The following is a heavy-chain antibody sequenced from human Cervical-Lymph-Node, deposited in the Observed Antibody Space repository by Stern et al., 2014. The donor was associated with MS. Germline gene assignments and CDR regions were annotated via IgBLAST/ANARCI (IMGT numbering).Heavy chain of an antibody. D-gene: IGHD2-15*01. V-gene: IGHV1-69*04. Sequence: QDQLVESGAEVKKPGSSMNVSCKPSGGTFSSSYAITWLRQPPEQGLAWMGRTIPILGLANYAQKFQGRVTITADTSTSTTYMELSSLRSEDTAVYYCARGIVSNRAAATLHNLVDPWGQGTLVTVSS. J-gene: IGHJ5*02. CDR3: ARGIVSNRAAATLHNLVDP. CDR1: GGTFSSSYA. CDR2: TIPILGLA.